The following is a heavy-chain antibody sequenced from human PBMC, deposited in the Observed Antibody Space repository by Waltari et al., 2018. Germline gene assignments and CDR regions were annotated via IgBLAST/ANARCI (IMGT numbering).Heavy chain of an antibody. CDR2: IYYSGST. CDR3: AREYCSGGSCYYDY. Sequence: QVQLQESGPGLVKPSETLSLTCTVSGGSISSYYWRWIRQPPGKGLEWIGYIYYSGSTNYNPSLKSRVTISVDTSKNQFSLKLSSVTAADTAVYYCAREYCSGGSCYYDYWGQGTLVTVSS. V-gene: IGHV4-59*01. CDR1: GGSISSYY. D-gene: IGHD2-15*01. J-gene: IGHJ4*02.